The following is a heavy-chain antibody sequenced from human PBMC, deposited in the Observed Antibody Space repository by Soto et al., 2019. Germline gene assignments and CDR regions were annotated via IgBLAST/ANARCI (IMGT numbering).Heavy chain of an antibody. D-gene: IGHD3-22*01. CDR2: IHHSGST. CDR1: AGSISSSNW. V-gene: IGHV4-4*03. CDR3: ARTSYYDSSGYYNMDD. Sequence: LRETLSLTCAVSAGSISSSNWWTWVRQSPGKGLEWIGEIHHSGSTNYNPSLKSRVTMSIDKSKNQFSLKLTSVTAADTADYYCARTSYYDSSGYYNMDDWGQGTTVTVSS. J-gene: IGHJ6*02.